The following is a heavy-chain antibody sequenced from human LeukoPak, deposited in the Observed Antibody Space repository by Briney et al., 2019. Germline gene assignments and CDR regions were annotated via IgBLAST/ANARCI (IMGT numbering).Heavy chain of an antibody. D-gene: IGHD3-10*01. CDR2: IWYDGSNK. CDR3: ARDIDGSGPEY. V-gene: IGHV3-33*01. J-gene: IGHJ4*02. CDR1: GFTFSSYG. Sequence: GRSLRLSCAASGFTFSSYGMHWVRRAPGKGLEWVAVIWYDGSNKYYADSVRGRFTISRDNSKNTLYMQMNSLRAEDTAVYYCARDIDGSGPEYWGQGTLVTVSS.